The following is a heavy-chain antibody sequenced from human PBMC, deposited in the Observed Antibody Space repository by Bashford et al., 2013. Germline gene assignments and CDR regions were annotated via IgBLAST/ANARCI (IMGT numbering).Heavy chain of an antibody. D-gene: IGHD2-8*01. V-gene: IGHV3-11*06. J-gene: IGHJ6*02. Sequence: GGSLRLSCAASGITFSEYYMTWIRQAPGKGLEWISHISGSTTNIQYADSVKDRFTISRDNAKNSLYLQMNSLRAEDTAVYYCARSELMVYADVWGQGTTVTVSS. CDR2: ISGSTTNI. CDR3: ARSELMVYADV. CDR1: GITFSEYY.